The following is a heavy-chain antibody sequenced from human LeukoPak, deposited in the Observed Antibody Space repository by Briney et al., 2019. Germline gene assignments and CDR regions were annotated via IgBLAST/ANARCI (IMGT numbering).Heavy chain of an antibody. CDR3: AREGVRYFDWFLSSNWFDP. Sequence: SETLSLTCTVSGGSISSYYWSWIRQPAGKGLEWIGRIYTSGSTNYNPSLKSRVTMSVDTSKNQFSLKLSSVTAADTAVYYCAREGVRYFDWFLSSNWFDPWGQGTLVTVSS. V-gene: IGHV4-4*07. J-gene: IGHJ5*02. CDR1: GGSISSYY. CDR2: IYTSGST. D-gene: IGHD3-9*01.